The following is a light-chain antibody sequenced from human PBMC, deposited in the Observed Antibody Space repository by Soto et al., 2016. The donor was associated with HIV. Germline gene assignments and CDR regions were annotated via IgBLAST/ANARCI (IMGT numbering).Light chain of an antibody. Sequence: SYELTQPHSVSVSPGQTASITCSGNKLGDFYTSWYRQQTGQSPVLVIFQDTQRPSGIPERFSGSTSGNTVTLTISGAQAMDEADHYCQVWHTTTVVFGGGTKLTVL. CDR1: KLGDFY. J-gene: IGLJ2*01. V-gene: IGLV3-1*01. CDR3: QVWHTTTVV. CDR2: QDT.